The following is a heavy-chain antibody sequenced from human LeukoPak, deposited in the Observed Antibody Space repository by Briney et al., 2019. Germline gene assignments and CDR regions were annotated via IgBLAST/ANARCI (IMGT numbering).Heavy chain of an antibody. CDR1: GFIFSNYV. CDR3: ARDWYDSSGFFDY. V-gene: IGHV3-30-3*01. CDR2: ISHDGSNQ. D-gene: IGHD3-22*01. J-gene: IGHJ4*02. Sequence: GGSLRLSCAASGFIFSNYVMHWVRQAPGKGLEWVAVISHDGSNQYYAESVKGRFTLSRDNSKNTLYLQTNSLRADDRAVYYCARDWYDSSGFFDYWGQGTQVTVSS.